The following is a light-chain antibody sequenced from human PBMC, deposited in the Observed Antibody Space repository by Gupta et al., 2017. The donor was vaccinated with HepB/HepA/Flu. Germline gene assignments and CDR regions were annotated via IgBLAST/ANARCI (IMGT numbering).Light chain of an antibody. V-gene: IGKV3-11*01. CDR3: QERDNWLS. CDR1: QSVNTY. J-gene: IGKJ4*01. CDR2: DAS. Sequence: IVLTQSPATLSVSPGETATLACRASQSVNTYLAWYQQKLGQAPRLLIYDASTMATGVPARFSGSGSGTDFTLTISSLEPEDFAVYYCQERDNWLSFGGGTRVEIK.